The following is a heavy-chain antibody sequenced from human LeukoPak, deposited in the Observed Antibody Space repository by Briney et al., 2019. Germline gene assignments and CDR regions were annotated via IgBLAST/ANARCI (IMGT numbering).Heavy chain of an antibody. CDR1: GFTFSSYS. CDR3: ARVPLYDRSGYYFDY. J-gene: IGHJ4*02. D-gene: IGHD3-22*01. V-gene: IGHV3-48*02. Sequence: GGSLRLSCAASGFTFSSYSMNWVRQAPGKGLEWVSYISTSGRAIFYADSVKGRFTISRGNAKNSLFLQMNSLRDEDTAVYYCARVPLYDRSGYYFDYWGLGTLVTVSS. CDR2: ISTSGRAI.